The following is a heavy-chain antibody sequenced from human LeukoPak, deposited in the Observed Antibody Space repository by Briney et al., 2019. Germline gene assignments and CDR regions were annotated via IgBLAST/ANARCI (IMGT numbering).Heavy chain of an antibody. CDR1: GYTFTGNY. J-gene: IGHJ4*02. CDR3: AREMGTTVTTRFGY. V-gene: IGHV1-2*02. D-gene: IGHD4-17*01. Sequence: ASVKVSCKASGYTFTGNYMHWVRQAPGQGLEWMGWINPNSGGTNYAQKFQGRVTMTRDKAISTAYMEVSRLRSDDTALYYCAREMGTTVTTRFGYWGQGTLVTVSS. CDR2: INPNSGGT.